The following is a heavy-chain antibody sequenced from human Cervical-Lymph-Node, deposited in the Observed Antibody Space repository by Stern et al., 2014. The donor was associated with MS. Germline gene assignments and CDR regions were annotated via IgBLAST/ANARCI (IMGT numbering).Heavy chain of an antibody. V-gene: IGHV4-31*03. CDR2: IYFTGST. CDR3: ARGPLYDTNGHQRGFAAFNI. D-gene: IGHD3-22*01. CDR1: GGSISSDGYY. J-gene: IGHJ3*02. Sequence: QLQLQESGPGLVKPSQTLSLTCTVSGGSISSDGYYWTWIRHLPGKGLEWIGYIYFTGSTYYTASLKDRLTISIDRSNNHFSLKLSSVTAADTAVYYCARGPLYDTNGHQRGFAAFNIWGQGTMVTVSS.